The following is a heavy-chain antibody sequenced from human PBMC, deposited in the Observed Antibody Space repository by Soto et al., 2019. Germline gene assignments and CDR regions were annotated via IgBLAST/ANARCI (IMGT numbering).Heavy chain of an antibody. J-gene: IGHJ4*02. Sequence: QVQLQQWGAGLLKPSETLSLTCAVYGGSFSGYYWSWIRQPPGKGLEWIGEINHSGSTNYNPSLKSRVPISVDTSKNQFSLKLSSVTAAETAVYYCARLKGGYCSSTSCYVVDYWGQGTLVTVSS. CDR2: INHSGST. V-gene: IGHV4-34*01. D-gene: IGHD2-2*01. CDR1: GGSFSGYY. CDR3: ARLKGGYCSSTSCYVVDY.